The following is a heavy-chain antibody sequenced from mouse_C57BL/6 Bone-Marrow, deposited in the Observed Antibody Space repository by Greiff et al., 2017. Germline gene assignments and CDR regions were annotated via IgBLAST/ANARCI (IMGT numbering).Heavy chain of an antibody. CDR3: TRDGSRDY. CDR1: GFTFSDAW. J-gene: IGHJ2*01. D-gene: IGHD1-1*01. CDR2: IRNKANNHAT. V-gene: IGHV6-6*01. Sequence: EVQGVESGGGLVQPGGSMKLSCAASGFTFSDAWMDWVRQSPVKGLEWVDEIRNKANNHATYYAGSVKGRFTISRDDSKSSVYLQMNSLRAEDTGIYYCTRDGSRDYWGQGTNLTVPS.